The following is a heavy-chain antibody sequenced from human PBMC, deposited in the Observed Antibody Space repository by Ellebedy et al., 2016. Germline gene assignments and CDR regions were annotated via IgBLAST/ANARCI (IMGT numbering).Heavy chain of an antibody. D-gene: IGHD1-1*01. V-gene: IGHV3-23*01. Sequence: GESLKISXAASGFTFSSYAMSWVRQAPGKGLEWVSAISGSGGSTYYADSVKGRFTISRDNSKNTLYLQMNSLRAEDTAVYYCARDKSTTGTTGIDYWGQGTLVTVSS. CDR1: GFTFSSYA. CDR3: ARDKSTTGTTGIDY. CDR2: ISGSGGST. J-gene: IGHJ4*02.